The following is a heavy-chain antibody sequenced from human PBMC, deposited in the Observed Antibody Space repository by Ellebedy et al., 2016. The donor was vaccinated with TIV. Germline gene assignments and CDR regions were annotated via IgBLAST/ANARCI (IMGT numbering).Heavy chain of an antibody. Sequence: ASVKVSCXASGYTFTSYDINWVRQATGQGLEWMGWMNPNSGNTGYAQRFQGRVTMTEDTSTDTAYMELSSLRSDDTAVYYCARKSSIAAAELWAFDIWGQGTMVTVSS. CDR2: MNPNSGNT. V-gene: IGHV1-8*01. CDR1: GYTFTSYD. D-gene: IGHD6-13*01. J-gene: IGHJ3*02. CDR3: ARKSSIAAAELWAFDI.